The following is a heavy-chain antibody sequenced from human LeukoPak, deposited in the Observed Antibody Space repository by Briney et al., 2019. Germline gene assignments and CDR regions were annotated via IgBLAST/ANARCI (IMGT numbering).Heavy chain of an antibody. CDR3: ARDRGTTSSAGYYFDY. Sequence: PGRSLRLSCAASGFTFSQFGMHWVRQAPGKGLEWVAIWYDGSKKFYGDSVKGRFTISRDNSKNTLYLQMNSLRAEDTAVYYCARDRGTTSSAGYYFDYWGQGTLVTVSS. CDR1: GFTFSQFG. D-gene: IGHD6-6*01. V-gene: IGHV3-33*01. CDR2: WYDGSKK. J-gene: IGHJ4*02.